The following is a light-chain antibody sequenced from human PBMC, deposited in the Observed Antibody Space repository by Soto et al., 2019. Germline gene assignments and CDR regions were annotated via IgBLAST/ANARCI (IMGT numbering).Light chain of an antibody. V-gene: IGKV3-15*01. Sequence: EIVMTQSPATLSVSPGERATLSCRASQTINSRLVWYQQKPGQAPRVLIYGPSTRATGIPARFSGSGSGTEFTLTISGLHSEDFANYYCQQYNDWPLTFGQGTRLEIK. J-gene: IGKJ5*01. CDR2: GPS. CDR3: QQYNDWPLT. CDR1: QTINSR.